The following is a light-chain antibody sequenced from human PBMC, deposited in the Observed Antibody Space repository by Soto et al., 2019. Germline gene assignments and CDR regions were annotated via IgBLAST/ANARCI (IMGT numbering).Light chain of an antibody. CDR3: TSYSSSDIFYV. CDR1: ISDIGGYYY. V-gene: IGLV2-14*01. J-gene: IGLJ1*01. CDR2: QVT. Sequence: QSVLTQPASLSGSPGQSITISCTGTISDIGGYYYVSWYQHHPGRAPKLLIYQVTSRPSGVSNRFSGSKSGNTASLTISGLQADDEADYFCTSYSSSDIFYVFGAGTKVTVL.